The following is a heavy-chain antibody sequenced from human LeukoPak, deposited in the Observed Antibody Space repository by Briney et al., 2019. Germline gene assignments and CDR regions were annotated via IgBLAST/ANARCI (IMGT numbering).Heavy chain of an antibody. Sequence: NPSETLSLTCTVSGGSISSYYWSWIRQPPGKGLEWIGYIYYSGSTNYNPSLESRVTISVDTSKNQFSLKLGSVTAADTAVYYCARASYTVTTDYYGMDVWGQGTTVTVSS. V-gene: IGHV4-59*01. CDR1: GGSISSYY. J-gene: IGHJ6*02. D-gene: IGHD4-17*01. CDR2: IYYSGST. CDR3: ARASYTVTTDYYGMDV.